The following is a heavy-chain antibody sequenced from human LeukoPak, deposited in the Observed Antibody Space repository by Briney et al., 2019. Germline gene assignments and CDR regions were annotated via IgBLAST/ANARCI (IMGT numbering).Heavy chain of an antibody. CDR2: INPSGGST. D-gene: IGHD6-19*01. J-gene: IGHJ2*01. V-gene: IGHV1-46*01. CDR1: GYTFTSYY. Sequence: ASVKVSCKASGYTFTSYYMHWVGQAPGQGLEWMGIINPSGGSTSYAQKFQGRVTMTRDTSTSTVYMELSSLRSEDTAVYYCARYGFSSGGLQGYWYFDLWGRGTLVTVSS. CDR3: ARYGFSSGGLQGYWYFDL.